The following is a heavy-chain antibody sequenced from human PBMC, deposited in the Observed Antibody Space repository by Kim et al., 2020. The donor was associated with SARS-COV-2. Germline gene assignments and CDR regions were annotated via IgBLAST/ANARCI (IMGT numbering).Heavy chain of an antibody. V-gene: IGHV3-30*18. D-gene: IGHD3-9*01. CDR2: ILYDGSNK. CDR1: GFTFSSYG. J-gene: IGHJ4*02. Sequence: GGSLRLSCSASGFTFSSYGMPWVRQAPGKGLEWVAVILYDGSNKFYADSVKGRFTISRDNSKNTLYLQMNSLRAEDTAVYYCAKGHFDWLSDDYWGQGTLVTVSS. CDR3: AKGHFDWLSDDY.